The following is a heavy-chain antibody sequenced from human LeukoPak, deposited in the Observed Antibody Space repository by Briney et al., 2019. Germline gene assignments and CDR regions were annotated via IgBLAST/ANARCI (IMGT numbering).Heavy chain of an antibody. Sequence: GGSLRLSCAASGFTFSNAWMSWVRQAPGKGLGWVGRIKSKTDGGTTDYAAPVKGRFTISRDDSKNTLYLQMNSLKTEDTAVYYCTTYNWNDGLGFDYWGQGTLVTVSS. CDR3: TTYNWNDGLGFDY. CDR1: GFTFSNAW. J-gene: IGHJ4*02. V-gene: IGHV3-15*01. D-gene: IGHD1-1*01. CDR2: IKSKTDGGTT.